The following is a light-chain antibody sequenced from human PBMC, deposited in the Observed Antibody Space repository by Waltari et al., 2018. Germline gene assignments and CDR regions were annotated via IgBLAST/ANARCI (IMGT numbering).Light chain of an antibody. CDR1: SYDVGGYNY. CDR2: DVS. CDR3: CSFAGTSWV. Sequence: QSALTQPRSVSGSPGQSVTISCTRTSYDVGGYNYVSWYQQYPGKAPKVMIYDVSKRPSGVTDRFSGSKSGNTASLTISGLQAEDEADYYCCSFAGTSWVFGGGTKVTVL. V-gene: IGLV2-11*01. J-gene: IGLJ3*02.